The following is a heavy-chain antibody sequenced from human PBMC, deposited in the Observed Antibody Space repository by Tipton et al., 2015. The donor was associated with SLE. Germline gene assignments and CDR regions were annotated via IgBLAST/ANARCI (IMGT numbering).Heavy chain of an antibody. CDR1: GGFISSHF. CDR2: IYYSGST. V-gene: IGHV4-59*11. J-gene: IGHJ4*02. Sequence: TLSLTCTVSGGFISSHFWSWIRQPPGKGLEWIGYIYYSGSTNYNPSLKSRVTISVETSKNQFSLKLTSATTADTAVYYCARIPDISGWPFDYWGQGTLVTVSS. CDR3: ARIPDISGWPFDY. D-gene: IGHD6-19*01.